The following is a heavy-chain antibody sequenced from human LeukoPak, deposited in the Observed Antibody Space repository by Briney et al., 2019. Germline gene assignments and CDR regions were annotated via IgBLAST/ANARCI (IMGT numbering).Heavy chain of an antibody. CDR1: GYTFTAYY. Sequence: ASLKVSRKASGYTFTAYYIHWVRQAPGQGLEWMGWFNPNSGGTNYAQEFQGRVTMTRDTSISTAYMELSRLRSDDTAVYYCAREYYFDNSGYYGVGDYWGQGTLVTVSS. V-gene: IGHV1-2*02. J-gene: IGHJ4*02. D-gene: IGHD3-22*01. CDR2: FNPNSGGT. CDR3: AREYYFDNSGYYGVGDY.